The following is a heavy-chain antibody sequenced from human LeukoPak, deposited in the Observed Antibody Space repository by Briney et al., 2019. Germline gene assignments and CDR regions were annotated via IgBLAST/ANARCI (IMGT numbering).Heavy chain of an antibody. Sequence: PGGTLRLSCAASGFTFSSHGMSWVRQAPGKGLEWVAVISYDGSSKYYADSVKGRFTISRDNSKNTLYLQMNSLRAEDTAVYYCARARSSYGYGDAFDIWGQGTMVTVSS. J-gene: IGHJ3*02. CDR2: ISYDGSSK. V-gene: IGHV3-30*03. CDR3: ARARSSYGYGDAFDI. D-gene: IGHD5-18*01. CDR1: GFTFSSHG.